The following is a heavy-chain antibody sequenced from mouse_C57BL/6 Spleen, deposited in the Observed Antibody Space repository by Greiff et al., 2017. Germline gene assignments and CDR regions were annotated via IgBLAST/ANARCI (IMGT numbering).Heavy chain of an antibody. J-gene: IGHJ3*01. Sequence: DVMLVESGGGLVQPGGSLKLSCAASGFTFSDYYMYWVRQTPEKRLEWVAYISNGGGSTYYPATVKGRFTISRDNAKNTLYLQMSRLKSEDTAMYYCARHYYYGSSYPWFAYWGQGTLVTVSA. CDR1: GFTFSDYY. CDR3: ARHYYYGSSYPWFAY. CDR2: ISNGGGST. D-gene: IGHD1-1*01. V-gene: IGHV5-12*01.